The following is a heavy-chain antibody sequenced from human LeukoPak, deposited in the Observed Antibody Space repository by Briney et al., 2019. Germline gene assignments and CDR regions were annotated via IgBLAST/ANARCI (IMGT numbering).Heavy chain of an antibody. CDR3: ASHDLNFDY. CDR1: GYSISSGYY. Sequence: SETLSITCTVSGYSISSGYYWGWIRQPPGKGLEWIGSIYHSGSTYYNPSLKSRVTISVDTSKNQFSLKLSSVTAADTAVYYCASHDLNFDYWGQGTLVTVSS. J-gene: IGHJ4*02. CDR2: IYHSGST. V-gene: IGHV4-38-2*02.